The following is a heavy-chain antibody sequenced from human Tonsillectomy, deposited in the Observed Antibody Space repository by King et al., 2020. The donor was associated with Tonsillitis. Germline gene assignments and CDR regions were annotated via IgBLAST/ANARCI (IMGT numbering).Heavy chain of an antibody. V-gene: IGHV5-51*03. Sequence: QLVQSGAEVKKPGESLKISCKGSGYSFTSYWIGWVRQMPVKGLEWMGIIYPGDSDTRYSPSFQGQVTISADKSISTAYLQWSSLKASDTAMYYCARLGDDFWGGYPENNWFDPWGQGTLVTVSS. J-gene: IGHJ5*02. CDR1: GYSFTSYW. D-gene: IGHD3-3*01. CDR3: ARLGDDFWGGYPENNWFDP. CDR2: IYPGDSDT.